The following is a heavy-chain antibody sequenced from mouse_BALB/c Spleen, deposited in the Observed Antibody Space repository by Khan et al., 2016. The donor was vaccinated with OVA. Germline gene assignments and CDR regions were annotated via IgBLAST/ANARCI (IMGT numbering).Heavy chain of an antibody. CDR1: GFSITSDYA. V-gene: IGHV3-2*02. D-gene: IGHD2-14*01. CDR2: INYSGST. J-gene: IGHJ3*01. CDR3: AGGVRLTY. Sequence: EVQLQESGPGLVKPSQSLSLTCTVTGFSITSDYAWSWIRQFPGNKLEWLAYINYSGSTSYHPSLKSRISITRDTSKNQFFLQLNSVTTEDTATYYSAGGVRLTYWGQGTLVTVSA.